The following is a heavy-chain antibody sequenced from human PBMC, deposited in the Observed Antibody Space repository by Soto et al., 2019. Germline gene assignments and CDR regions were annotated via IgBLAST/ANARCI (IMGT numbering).Heavy chain of an antibody. CDR2: ISAYNGNT. CDR1: GYTFTSYG. Sequence: GASVKVSCKASGYTFTSYGISWVRQAPGQGLEWMGWISAYNGNTNYAQKLQGRVTMTTDTSTSTAYMELRSLRSDDTAVYYCARLNVDTAMVKGYYFDYWGQGTLVTVSS. D-gene: IGHD5-18*01. CDR3: ARLNVDTAMVKGYYFDY. V-gene: IGHV1-18*01. J-gene: IGHJ4*02.